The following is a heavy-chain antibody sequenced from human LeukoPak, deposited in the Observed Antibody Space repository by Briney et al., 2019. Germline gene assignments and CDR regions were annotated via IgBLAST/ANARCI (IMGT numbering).Heavy chain of an antibody. CDR2: INPNSGGT. Sequence: ASFKVSCNASGYTFTDYYMHWVRQAPGQGLEWMGWINPNSGGTNYAQKFQGRVTMTRDTSISTAYMELSRLRSDDTAVFYCAREEVIAAAGPTLDYWGQGALVTVSS. J-gene: IGHJ4*02. D-gene: IGHD6-13*01. V-gene: IGHV1-2*02. CDR3: AREEVIAAAGPTLDY. CDR1: GYTFTDYY.